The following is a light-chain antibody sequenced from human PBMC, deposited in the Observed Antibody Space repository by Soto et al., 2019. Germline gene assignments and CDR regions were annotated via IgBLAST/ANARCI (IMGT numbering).Light chain of an antibody. CDR2: AAS. CDR3: LQDYIYPWT. Sequence: AIQMTQSPASLSASVGDRVTITCRASQGIRNDLAWYQQKPGKAPKLLIYAASTLQSGVPSRFSGSGSGTDFILTISSLQPEDIATYYCLQDYIYPWTFGQGTKVDIK. CDR1: QGIRND. J-gene: IGKJ1*01. V-gene: IGKV1-6*01.